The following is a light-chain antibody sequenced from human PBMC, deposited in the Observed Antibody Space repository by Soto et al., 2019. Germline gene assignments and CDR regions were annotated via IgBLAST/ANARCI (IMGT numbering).Light chain of an antibody. V-gene: IGKV3-11*01. CDR2: DAS. CDR3: QHRSTWR. CDR1: QSVSSY. Sequence: EIVLTQSPATLSLSPGERATLSCRASQSVSSYLAWYQQKPGQAPSLLIYDASVRATGIPARFSGSGSGTKFTLTISSLEPEDSAVYYCQHRSTWRFGGGTKVEIK. J-gene: IGKJ4*01.